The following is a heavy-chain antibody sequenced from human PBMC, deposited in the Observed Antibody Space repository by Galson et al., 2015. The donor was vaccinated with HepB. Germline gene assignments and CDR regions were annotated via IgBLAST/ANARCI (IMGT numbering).Heavy chain of an antibody. CDR3: ARDIGYCSSTSCYTGDTLDP. Sequence: SLRLSCAASGFTFSSYGMHWVRQAPGKGLEWVAVIWYDGSNKYYADSVKGRFTISRDNSKNTLYLQMNSLRAEDTAVYYCARDIGYCSSTSCYTGDTLDPWGQGTLVTVSS. CDR2: IWYDGSNK. CDR1: GFTFSSYG. V-gene: IGHV3-33*01. J-gene: IGHJ5*02. D-gene: IGHD2-2*02.